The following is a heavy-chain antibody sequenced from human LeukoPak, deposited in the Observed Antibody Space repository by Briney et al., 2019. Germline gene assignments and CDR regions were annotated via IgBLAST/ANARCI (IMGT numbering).Heavy chain of an antibody. J-gene: IGHJ4*02. CDR2: IIPIFGTA. Sequence: GASVKVSCKASGGTFSSYAISWVRQAPGQGLEWMGGIIPIFGTANYAQKFQGRVTITTDESTSTAYMELSSLRSEDTAVYYCASPNSGSHESVVFDYWGQGTLVTVSS. CDR1: GGTFSSYA. CDR3: ASPNSGSHESVVFDY. D-gene: IGHD1-26*01. V-gene: IGHV1-69*05.